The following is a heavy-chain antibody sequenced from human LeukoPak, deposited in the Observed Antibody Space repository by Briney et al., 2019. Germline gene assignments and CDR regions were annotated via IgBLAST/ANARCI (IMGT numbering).Heavy chain of an antibody. J-gene: IGHJ1*01. CDR3: ARDPKSIAALDEYFQH. V-gene: IGHV1-2*02. CDR2: INPNSGGT. D-gene: IGHD6-6*01. CDR1: GYTFTGYY. Sequence: GASVKVSCKASGYTFTGYYMHWVRQAPGQGLEWMGWINPNSGGTNYAQKFQGRVTMTRDTSISTAYMELSRLRSDDTAVYYCARDPKSIAALDEYFQHWGQGTLVTVSS.